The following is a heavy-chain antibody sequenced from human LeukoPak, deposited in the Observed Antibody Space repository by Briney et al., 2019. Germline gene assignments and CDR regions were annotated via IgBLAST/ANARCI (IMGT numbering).Heavy chain of an antibody. CDR3: ARDSSGWYHWFDP. D-gene: IGHD6-19*01. J-gene: IGHJ5*02. V-gene: IGHV1-46*01. CDR1: GYTFTSYY. Sequence: GASVKVSCKASGYTFTSYYMHWVRQAPGQGLEWMGIINPSGGSTSYAQKFQGRVTMTRDTSTSTVYMELSSLGSEDTAVYYCARDSSGWYHWFDPWGQGTLVTVSS. CDR2: INPSGGST.